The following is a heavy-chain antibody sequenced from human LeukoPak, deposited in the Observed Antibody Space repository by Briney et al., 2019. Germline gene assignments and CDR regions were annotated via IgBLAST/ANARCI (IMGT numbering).Heavy chain of an antibody. Sequence: PSETLSLTCAVYGGSFSGYYWSWIRQPPGKGLEWIGEINHSGSTNYNPSLKSRVTISVDTSKNQFSLRLSSVTAADTAIYYCARDSPPGDEQVLGYWGQGTLVTVSS. V-gene: IGHV4-34*01. J-gene: IGHJ4*02. CDR3: ARDSPPGDEQVLGY. CDR1: GGSFSGYY. CDR2: INHSGST. D-gene: IGHD3-10*01.